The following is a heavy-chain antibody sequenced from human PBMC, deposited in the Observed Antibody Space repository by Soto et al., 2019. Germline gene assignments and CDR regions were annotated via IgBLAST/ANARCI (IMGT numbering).Heavy chain of an antibody. D-gene: IGHD3-16*02. V-gene: IGHV1-18*01. J-gene: IGHJ3*02. CDR3: AREHVIRDNAFDI. CDR2: ISAYNGNT. CDR1: GYTFTSYG. Sequence: QVQLVQSGAEVKKPGASVKVSCKASGYTFTSYGISWVRQAPGQGLEWMGWISAYNGNTNYAQKLQGRVTMTTDTSTSTGYVEVRSLRSNDTAVYYCAREHVIRDNAFDIWGQGTMVTVSS.